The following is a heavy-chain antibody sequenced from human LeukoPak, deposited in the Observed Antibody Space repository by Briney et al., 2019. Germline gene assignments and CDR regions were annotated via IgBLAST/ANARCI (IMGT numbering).Heavy chain of an antibody. V-gene: IGHV3-23*01. J-gene: IGHJ3*02. D-gene: IGHD3-22*01. CDR3: ARNQLTMIVVVTELGAFDI. CDR2: ISGSGGST. Sequence: GGSLRLSCAASGFTFSSYAMSWVRQAPGKGLEWVSAISGSGGSTYYADSVKGRFTISRDNSKNTLYPQMNSLRAEDTAVYYCARNQLTMIVVVTELGAFDIWGQGTMVTVSS. CDR1: GFTFSSYA.